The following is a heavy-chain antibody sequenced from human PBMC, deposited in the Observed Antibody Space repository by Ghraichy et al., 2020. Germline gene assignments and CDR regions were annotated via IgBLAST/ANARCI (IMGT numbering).Heavy chain of an antibody. Sequence: SETLSLTCTVSGGSVSSYYWSWIRQPPGKGLEWIGYIYSSGSTNYNPSLKSRVTISLDTSKNQFSLKLSCVTAADTAVYYCARGVWLRLYEFDYWGRGTLVTVSS. CDR3: ARGVWLRLYEFDY. D-gene: IGHD5-12*01. J-gene: IGHJ4*02. V-gene: IGHV4-59*02. CDR1: GGSVSSYY. CDR2: IYSSGST.